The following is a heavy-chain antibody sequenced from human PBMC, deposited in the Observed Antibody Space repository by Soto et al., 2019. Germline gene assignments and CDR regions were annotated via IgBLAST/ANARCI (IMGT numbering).Heavy chain of an antibody. V-gene: IGHV3-30-3*01. J-gene: IGHJ6*02. Sequence: ESGGGVVQPGRSLRLSCVASGFTFSSYAMHWVRQAPGKGLEWVTVISYDGSSEYYADSVKGRFTISRDSSKNTVYLQMNSLRAEDTAVYYCARGGGGYYYYGMDVWGQGTTVTVSS. D-gene: IGHD3-16*01. CDR1: GFTFSSYA. CDR2: ISYDGSSE. CDR3: ARGGGGYYYYGMDV.